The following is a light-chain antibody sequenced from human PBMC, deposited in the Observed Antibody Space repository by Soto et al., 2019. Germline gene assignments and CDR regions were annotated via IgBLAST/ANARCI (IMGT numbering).Light chain of an antibody. CDR1: SSDVGSYNR. Sequence: QSVLTQPPSVSGSPGQSVTISCTGTSSDVGSYNRVSWYQQPPGTAPKLIIYEVNNRPSGVPDRFSGSKSGNTASLTISRLQAEDEADYYCSSYTSSDTFVVFGGGTKLTVL. J-gene: IGLJ2*01. CDR2: EVN. CDR3: SSYTSSDTFVV. V-gene: IGLV2-18*02.